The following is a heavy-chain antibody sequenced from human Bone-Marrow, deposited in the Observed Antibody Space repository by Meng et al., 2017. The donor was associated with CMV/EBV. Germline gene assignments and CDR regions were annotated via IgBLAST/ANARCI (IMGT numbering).Heavy chain of an antibody. CDR2: IIPILGIP. V-gene: IGHV1-69*10. CDR1: GYTFTGYY. CDR3: ARGARLGYCSGANCYFNDF. J-gene: IGHJ4*02. Sequence: SVKVSCKASGYTFTGYYMHWVRQAPGQGFQWMGGIIPILGIPDYPENFQGRVTITADTSTDTAYMHLSSLRLEDTAVYYCARGARLGYCSGANCYFNDFWGQGTWVTVSS. D-gene: IGHD2-15*01.